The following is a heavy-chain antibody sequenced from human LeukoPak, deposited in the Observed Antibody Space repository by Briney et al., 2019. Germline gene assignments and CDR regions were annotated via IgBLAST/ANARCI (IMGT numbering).Heavy chain of an antibody. CDR3: PRHRSGASSYVVLDS. V-gene: IGHV4-39*01. Sequence: KASETLSLTCTVSGGSISSSSYHWGWIRQPPGKGLEWIGSIYYSGNTYYNPSLKSRVTISVDTSKNQFSLKLSSVTAADTAVYYGPRHRSGASSYVVLDSWGLGTLVTVSP. J-gene: IGHJ4*02. D-gene: IGHD5-18*01. CDR2: IYYSGNT. CDR1: GGSISSSSYH.